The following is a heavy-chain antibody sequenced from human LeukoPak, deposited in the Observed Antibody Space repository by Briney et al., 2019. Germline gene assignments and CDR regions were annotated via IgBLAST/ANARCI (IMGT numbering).Heavy chain of an antibody. V-gene: IGHV3-23*01. Sequence: PGGSLRLSCAASGFTLSSYAMNWVRQAPGKGLEWVSAISGSGGTTNYADSVKGRFTIFRDNPKNTLYLQMNSLRAEDTAVYYCAKDPSTVTRGYFDYWGQGTLVTVSS. CDR1: GFTLSSYA. CDR3: AKDPSTVTRGYFDY. CDR2: ISGSGGTT. D-gene: IGHD4-17*01. J-gene: IGHJ4*02.